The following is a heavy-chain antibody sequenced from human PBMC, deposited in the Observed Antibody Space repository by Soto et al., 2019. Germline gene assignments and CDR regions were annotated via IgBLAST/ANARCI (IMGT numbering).Heavy chain of an antibody. CDR1: GGSISSYY. Sequence: PSETLSLTCTVSGGSISSYYWSWIRQPPGKGLEWIGYIYYSGSTNYNPSLKSRVTISVDTSKNQFSLKLSSVTAADTAVYYCASAPIQQLVGYSGYFQHWGQGTLVTVSS. CDR3: ASAPIQQLVGYSGYFQH. D-gene: IGHD6-13*01. J-gene: IGHJ1*01. V-gene: IGHV4-59*01. CDR2: IYYSGST.